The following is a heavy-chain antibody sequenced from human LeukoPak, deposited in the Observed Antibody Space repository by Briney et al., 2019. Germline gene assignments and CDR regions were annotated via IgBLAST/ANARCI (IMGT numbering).Heavy chain of an antibody. Sequence: PSETLSLTCTVSGGSISSYYWSWIRQPPGKGLEWIGYIYYSGSTNYNPSLKSRVTISVDTSKNQFSLKLSSVTAADTAVYYCVRDREFGYWGQGTLVTVSS. CDR2: IYYSGST. CDR3: VRDREFGY. J-gene: IGHJ4*02. CDR1: GGSISSYY. V-gene: IGHV4-59*01.